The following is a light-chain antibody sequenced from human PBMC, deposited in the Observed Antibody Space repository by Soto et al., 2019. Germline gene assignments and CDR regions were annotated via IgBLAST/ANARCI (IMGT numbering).Light chain of an antibody. J-gene: IGKJ3*01. CDR2: GAS. CDR3: QQYNNWPPVT. Sequence: EIVMTQSPATLSVSPGERATLSCRASQSVYNNLAGYQQKPGQAPRLLIYGASTRSTGIPARFSGSGSGTEFTLTISSLQSEDFAVYYCQQYNNWPPVTFGPGTKVDI. V-gene: IGKV3-15*01. CDR1: QSVYNN.